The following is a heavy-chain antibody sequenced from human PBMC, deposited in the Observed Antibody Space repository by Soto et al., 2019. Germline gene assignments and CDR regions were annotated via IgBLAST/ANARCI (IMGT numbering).Heavy chain of an antibody. CDR1: GGSISSSSYY. CDR3: ARLNRYYYDSSGYH. J-gene: IGHJ4*02. Sequence: PSETLSLTCTVSGGSISSSSYYWGWIRQPPVKGLEWIGSIYYSGSTYYNPSLKSRVTISVDTSKNQFSLKLSSVTAADTAVYYCARLNRYYYDSSGYHWGQGTLVNVSS. V-gene: IGHV4-39*01. CDR2: IYYSGST. D-gene: IGHD3-22*01.